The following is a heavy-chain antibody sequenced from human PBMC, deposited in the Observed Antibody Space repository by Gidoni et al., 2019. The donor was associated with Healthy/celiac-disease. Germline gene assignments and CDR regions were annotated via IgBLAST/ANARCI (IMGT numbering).Heavy chain of an antibody. V-gene: IGHV1-69*01. Sequence: QVQLVQSGAEVKKPGSSVKVSCKASGGTFSRYAISWVRQAPGQGLEWMGGIIPIFGTANYAQKFQGRVTITADESTSTAYMELSSLRSEDTAVYYCARESPVGYVRPLEQLVPHYYYMDVWGKGTTVTVSS. J-gene: IGHJ6*03. CDR3: ARESPVGYVRPLEQLVPHYYYMDV. CDR2: IIPIFGTA. CDR1: GGTFSRYA. D-gene: IGHD6-6*01.